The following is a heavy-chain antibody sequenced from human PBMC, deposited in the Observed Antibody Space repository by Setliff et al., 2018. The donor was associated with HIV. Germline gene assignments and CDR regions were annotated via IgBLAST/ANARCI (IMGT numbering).Heavy chain of an antibody. CDR2: IYHSGNT. V-gene: IGHV4-38-2*02. J-gene: IGHJ6*02. CDR1: GPYSISSGFY. CDR3: AREDYYYYGMDV. Sequence: SETLSLTCAVSGPYSISSGFYWGWIRQPPGKGLEWIGNIYHSGNTYYNPSLKSRVTISVDTSKNQFSLKLRSVTAADTAVYYCAREDYYYYGMDVWGQGTTVTVSS.